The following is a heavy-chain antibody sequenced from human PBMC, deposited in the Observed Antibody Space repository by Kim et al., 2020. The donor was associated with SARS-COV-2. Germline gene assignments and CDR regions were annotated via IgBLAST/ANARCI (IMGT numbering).Heavy chain of an antibody. V-gene: IGHV3-11*03. Sequence: YADSGKSRFTISRDNAKNSLYLQMNSLRAEDTAVYYCASCSGGSCHWFDPWGQGTLVTVSS. J-gene: IGHJ5*02. D-gene: IGHD2-15*01. CDR3: ASCSGGSCHWFDP.